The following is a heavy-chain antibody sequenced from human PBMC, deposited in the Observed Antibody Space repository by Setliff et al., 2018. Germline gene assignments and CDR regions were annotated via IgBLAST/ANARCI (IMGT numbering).Heavy chain of an antibody. Sequence: GGSLRLSCAASGFNLRTSSMHWVRQAPGKGLEYVSAISSNGGSTYYADSVKGRFTISRDNSKNTLYLQMGSLRAEDMAVYYCARDGDSSGWYAGGEFDYWGQGTLVTVSS. J-gene: IGHJ4*02. D-gene: IGHD6-19*01. CDR2: ISSNGGST. V-gene: IGHV3-64*02. CDR3: ARDGDSSGWYAGGEFDY. CDR1: GFNLRTSS.